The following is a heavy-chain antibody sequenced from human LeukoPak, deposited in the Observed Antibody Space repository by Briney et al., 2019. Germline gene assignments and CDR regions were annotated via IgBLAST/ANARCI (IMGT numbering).Heavy chain of an antibody. J-gene: IGHJ4*02. CDR3: ARDRGTTVTTSIGH. Sequence: GGSLRLSCAASGFTFSNYAMHWVRQVPGKGLEWVAVISHDGSNKHYADSVKGRFTISRDNSKNTLYLQMNSLRAEDTAVYYCARDRGTTVTTSIGHWGQGTLVTVSS. D-gene: IGHD4-17*01. CDR1: GFTFSNYA. V-gene: IGHV3-30*03. CDR2: ISHDGSNK.